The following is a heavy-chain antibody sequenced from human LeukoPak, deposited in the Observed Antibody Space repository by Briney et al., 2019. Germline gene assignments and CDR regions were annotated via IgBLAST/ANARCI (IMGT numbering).Heavy chain of an antibody. CDR1: GGSISSGSYY. CDR2: IYTSGST. Sequence: SETLSLTCTVSGGSISSGSYYWSWIRQPAGKGLEWIGRIYTSGSTKYNPSLKSRVTISVDTSKNQFSLKLSSVTAADTAVYYCARVDTRKEAFDYWGQGTLVTVSS. D-gene: IGHD1-14*01. CDR3: ARVDTRKEAFDY. V-gene: IGHV4-61*02. J-gene: IGHJ4*02.